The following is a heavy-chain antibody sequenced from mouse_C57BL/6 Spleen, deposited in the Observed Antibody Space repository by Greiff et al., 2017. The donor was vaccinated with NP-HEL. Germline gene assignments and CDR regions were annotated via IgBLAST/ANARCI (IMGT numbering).Heavy chain of an antibody. J-gene: IGHJ2*01. CDR2: IYPGDGDT. V-gene: IGHV1-82*01. CDR1: GYAFSSSW. D-gene: IGHD4-1*01. Sequence: QVQLKQSGPELVKPGASVKISCKASGYAFSSSWMNWVKQRPGKGLEWIGRIYPGDGDTNYNGKFKGKATLTADKSSSTAYMQISSLTSEDSAVYFCAREGANWDVGNYFDYWGQGTTLTVSS. CDR3: AREGANWDVGNYFDY.